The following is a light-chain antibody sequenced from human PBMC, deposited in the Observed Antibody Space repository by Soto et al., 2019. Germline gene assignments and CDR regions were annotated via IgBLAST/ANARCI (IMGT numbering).Light chain of an antibody. CDR3: QQRSIPLT. Sequence: EIVLTQSPATLSLSPGERATLSCRASQSVSSYLAWYQHKPGQAPRLLIYDASNRATGIPARFSGSGSGTDFTLTISTLEREDFAVYYCQQRSIPLTFGGGTKVEIK. CDR2: DAS. CDR1: QSVSSY. V-gene: IGKV3-11*01. J-gene: IGKJ4*01.